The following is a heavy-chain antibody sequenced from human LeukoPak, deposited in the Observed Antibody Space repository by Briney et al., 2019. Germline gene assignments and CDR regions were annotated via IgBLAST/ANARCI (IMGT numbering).Heavy chain of an antibody. CDR2: INSDGSST. CDR3: ARDGYCSSGTCYGKDY. D-gene: IGHD2-15*01. J-gene: IGHJ4*02. V-gene: IGHV3-74*01. CDR1: GFVFSNYW. Sequence: GGSLRLSCAASGFVFSNYWMHWVRQGPGKGLVWVSRINSDGSSTIYANSVKGRFTISRDNAKNTLYLQMNSLRAEDTAVYYCARDGYCSSGTCYGKDYWGQGTLVTVSS.